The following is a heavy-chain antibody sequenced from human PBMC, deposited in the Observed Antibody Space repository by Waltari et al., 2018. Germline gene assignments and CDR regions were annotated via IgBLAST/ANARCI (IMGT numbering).Heavy chain of an antibody. CDR2: ISGSGGST. V-gene: IGHV3-23*01. CDR1: AFTLSSCP. Sequence: EVQLLESGGGLVQPGGSLRLSCAASAFTLSSCPLRWVRQAPGKGLEWVSAISGSGGSTYYADSVKGRFTISRDNSKNTLYLQMNSLRAEDTAVYYCAKSGGIADYWGQGTLVTVSS. CDR3: AKSGGIADY. J-gene: IGHJ4*02. D-gene: IGHD6-13*01.